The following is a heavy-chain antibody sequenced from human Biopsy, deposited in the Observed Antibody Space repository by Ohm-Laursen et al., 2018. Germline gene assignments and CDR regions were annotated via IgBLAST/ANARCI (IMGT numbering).Heavy chain of an antibody. V-gene: IGHV4-59*01. J-gene: IGHJ3*01. CDR2: ISKGGDT. CDR1: GGSITDDY. D-gene: IGHD1-26*01. Sequence: GTLSLTCTVSGGSITDDYWSWIRQSPGKGLGWIGFISKGGDTTYNPSLRGRVAISVDTSKNQFSLKLSSVTAADTAVYYCARVRVWADSEGAFDPWGQGTMVTVSS. CDR3: ARVRVWADSEGAFDP.